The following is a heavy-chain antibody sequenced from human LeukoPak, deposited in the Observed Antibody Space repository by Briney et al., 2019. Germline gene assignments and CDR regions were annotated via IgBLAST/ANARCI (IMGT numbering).Heavy chain of an antibody. J-gene: IGHJ4*02. V-gene: IGHV3-23*01. CDR1: GFTFSSYA. CDR2: ISGSGGST. CDR3: AKDPVMATIPVAFDY. D-gene: IGHD5-24*01. Sequence: GRSLRLSCAASGFTFSSYAMSWVRQAPGKGLEWVSAISGSGGSTYYADSVKGRFTISRDNSKNTLYLQMNSLRAEDTAVYYCAKDPVMATIPVAFDYWGQGTLVTVSS.